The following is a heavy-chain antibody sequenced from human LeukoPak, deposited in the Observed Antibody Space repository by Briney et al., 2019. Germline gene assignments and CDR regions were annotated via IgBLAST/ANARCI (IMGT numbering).Heavy chain of an antibody. CDR2: LSGSGGDT. CDR3: AKERIAAARPYYFDY. J-gene: IGHJ4*02. CDR1: GFTFRSYA. D-gene: IGHD6-13*01. V-gene: IGHV3-23*01. Sequence: GGSLRLSCAASGFTFRSYAMNWVRQAPGRGLEGVSSLSGSGGDTYYADSVKGRFTISRDNSKNTLYLQMTRLRVEDAAVYYCAKERIAAARPYYFDYWGQGTLVTVSS.